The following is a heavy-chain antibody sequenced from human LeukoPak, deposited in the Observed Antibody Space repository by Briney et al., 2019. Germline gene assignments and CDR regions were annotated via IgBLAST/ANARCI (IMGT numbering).Heavy chain of an antibody. V-gene: IGHV4-61*02. CDR1: GGSISSGSYY. CDR2: IYTSGST. CDR3: ARDPRPIIAGHWYFDL. J-gene: IGHJ2*01. Sequence: KSSQTLSLTCTVSGGSISSGSYYWSWIRQPAGKGLEWIGRIYTSGSTNYNPSLKSRVTISVDTSKNQFSLKLSSVTAADTAVYYCARDPRPIIAGHWYFDLWGRGTLVTVSS. D-gene: IGHD6-13*01.